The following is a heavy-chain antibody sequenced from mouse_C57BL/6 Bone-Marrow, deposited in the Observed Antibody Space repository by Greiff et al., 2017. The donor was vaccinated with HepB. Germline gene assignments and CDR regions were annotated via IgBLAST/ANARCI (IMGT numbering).Heavy chain of an antibody. CDR3: ARRGYSNYGY. CDR1: GYAFTNYL. Sequence: QVQLKESGAELVRPGTSVKVSCKASGYAFTNYLIEWVKQRPGQGLEWIGVINPGSGGTNYNEKFKGKATLTADKSSSTAYMQLSSLTSEDSAVYFCARRGYSNYGYWGQGTTLTVSS. CDR2: INPGSGGT. J-gene: IGHJ2*01. D-gene: IGHD2-5*01. V-gene: IGHV1-54*01.